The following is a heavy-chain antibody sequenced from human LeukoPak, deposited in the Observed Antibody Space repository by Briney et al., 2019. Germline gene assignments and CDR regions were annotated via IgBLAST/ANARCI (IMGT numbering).Heavy chain of an antibody. CDR1: GFTFSSYA. Sequence: GGSLRLSCAASGFTFSSYAMSWVRQAPGKGLEWASAISGSGGSTYCADSVKGRFTISRDNSKNTLYLQMNSLRAEDTAVYYCAKDAELRGYYFDYWGQGTLVTVSS. J-gene: IGHJ4*02. V-gene: IGHV3-23*01. CDR3: AKDAELRGYYFDY. CDR2: ISGSGGST. D-gene: IGHD1-26*01.